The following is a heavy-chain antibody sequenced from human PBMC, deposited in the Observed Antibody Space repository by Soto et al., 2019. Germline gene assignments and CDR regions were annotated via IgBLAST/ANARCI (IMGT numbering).Heavy chain of an antibody. Sequence: QLHLVQSGAVVKKPGASVTVSCSASGYPVTAYYMHWVRQAPGRGLGWMGGINPATGAAKYTQTIQGGAPIARATATSNGFMEPSGPASRGPALFYWAGGGGVGVAGSAAFDMWGQGTLVTVSS. D-gene: IGHD3-3*01. CDR2: INPATGAA. J-gene: IGHJ3*02. CDR3: AGGGGVGVAGSAAFDM. CDR1: GYPVTAYY. V-gene: IGHV1-2*02.